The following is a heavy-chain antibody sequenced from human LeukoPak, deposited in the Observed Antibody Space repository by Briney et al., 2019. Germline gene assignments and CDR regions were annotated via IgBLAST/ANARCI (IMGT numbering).Heavy chain of an antibody. D-gene: IGHD2-21*01. CDR2: INPNSGGT. V-gene: IGHV1-2*02. Sequence: VASVTVSCKASGYTFTGYYMHWVRQAPGQGREWMGWINPNSGGTNYAQKFQGRVTMTRDTSISTAYMELSRLRSDDTAVYYCAREGTPSDNYGMDVWGQGTTVTVSS. CDR3: AREGTPSDNYGMDV. CDR1: GYTFTGYY. J-gene: IGHJ6*02.